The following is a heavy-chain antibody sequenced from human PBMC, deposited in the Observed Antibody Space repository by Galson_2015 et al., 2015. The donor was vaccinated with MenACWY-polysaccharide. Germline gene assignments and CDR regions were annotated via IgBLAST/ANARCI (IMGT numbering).Heavy chain of an antibody. V-gene: IGHV3-48*02. J-gene: IGHJ3*02. CDR1: GFTFSSYS. Sequence: SLRLSCAASGFTFSSYSMSWVRQAPGKGLDWVSYISTTSSTIAYADSVKGRFTISRDNAKNALYLQMNSLRDEDTAVYYCARDDRSLQDRSGYQDAFDIWGQGTMVTVSS. D-gene: IGHD3-22*01. CDR2: ISTTSSTI. CDR3: ARDDRSLQDRSGYQDAFDI.